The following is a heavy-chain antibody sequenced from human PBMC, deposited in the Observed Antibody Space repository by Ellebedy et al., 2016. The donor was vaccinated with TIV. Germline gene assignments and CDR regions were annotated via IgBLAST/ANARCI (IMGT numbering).Heavy chain of an antibody. D-gene: IGHD1-26*01. CDR1: GFPISTYT. CDR3: ARDGVSRSSKMVY. J-gene: IGHJ4*02. Sequence: PGGSLRLSCAASGFPISTYTIHWVRQAPGKGLEWVSSISSSTGAIYYAGSVQGRFTISRDNARNSLFLQVNSLRGEDTAIYYCARDGVSRSSKMVYWGQGILVTVAS. V-gene: IGHV3-48*01. CDR2: ISSSTGAI.